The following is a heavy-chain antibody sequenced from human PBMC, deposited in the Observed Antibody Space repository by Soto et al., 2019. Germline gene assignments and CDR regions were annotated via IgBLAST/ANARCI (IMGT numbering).Heavy chain of an antibody. J-gene: IGHJ4*02. CDR1: GYTFIDYY. CDR3: AREFAVKALLTSGSLHFDY. V-gene: IGHV1-2*02. D-gene: IGHD1-26*01. CDR2: INPKSGAA. Sequence: QVQLVQSGAEVKNPGASVRVSCKASGYTFIDYYIHWVRQAPGQGLEWIGWINPKSGAAKYMYIFQGRVTMTSETSISSAYMVLSRLRSADTAVYYWAREFAVKALLTSGSLHFDYWGQGALVTVSS.